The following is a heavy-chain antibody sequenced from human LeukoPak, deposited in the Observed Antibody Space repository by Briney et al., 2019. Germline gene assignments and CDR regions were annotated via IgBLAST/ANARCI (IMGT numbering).Heavy chain of an antibody. Sequence: PGGSLRLXCAASGFTFSTYNMNWVRQAPGKGPEWVSSISTSSNYIYYADSVKGRFTISRDNAKNSLYLQMNSLRVEDTDVYYCARDVGAAAPDAFDIWGQGTMVTVSS. CDR2: ISTSSNYI. CDR1: GFTFSTYN. CDR3: ARDVGAAAPDAFDI. V-gene: IGHV3-21*01. D-gene: IGHD1-26*01. J-gene: IGHJ3*02.